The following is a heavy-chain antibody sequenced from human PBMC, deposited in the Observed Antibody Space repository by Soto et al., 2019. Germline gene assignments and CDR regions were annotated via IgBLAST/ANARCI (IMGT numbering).Heavy chain of an antibody. CDR2: ISYGGDNK. V-gene: IGHV3-30*09. J-gene: IGHJ4*02. CDR1: GFIFSDYA. CDR3: AKARHSTSWYGLEADF. Sequence: QVQLVESGGGVVQPGRSLRLSCAASGFIFSDYAMHWVRQAPGKGLEWVAVISYGGDNKYYADSVRGRFAISRDNLKNTLELQMNSLSPEDTAVYHCAKARHSTSWYGLEADFWGQGTLVTVSS. D-gene: IGHD6-13*01.